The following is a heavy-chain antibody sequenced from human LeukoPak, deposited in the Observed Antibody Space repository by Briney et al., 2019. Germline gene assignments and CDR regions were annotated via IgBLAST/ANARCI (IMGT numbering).Heavy chain of an antibody. CDR2: IYHSGST. V-gene: IGHV4-38-2*02. J-gene: IGHJ4*02. Sequence: SETLSLTCTVSGGSISSYYWAWLRQPPGKGLEWIGSIYHSGSTYYNPSLKSRVTISIDTSKSQFSLNLSSVTAADTAVYFCARDPDYYDPGYWGQGTLVTVSS. D-gene: IGHD3-22*01. CDR3: ARDPDYYDPGY. CDR1: GGSISSYY.